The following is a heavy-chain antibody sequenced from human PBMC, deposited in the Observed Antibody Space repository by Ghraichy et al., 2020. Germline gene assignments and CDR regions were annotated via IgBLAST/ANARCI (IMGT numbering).Heavy chain of an antibody. J-gene: IGHJ4*02. CDR1: GGSFSGYY. CDR3: ARDKQWLARGLFDY. Sequence: SETLSLACAVYGGSFSGYYWSWIRQPPGKGLEWIGEINHSGSTNYNPSLKSRVTISVDTSKNQFSLKLSSVTAADTAVYYCARDKQWLARGLFDYWGQGTLVTVSS. V-gene: IGHV4-34*01. CDR2: INHSGST. D-gene: IGHD6-19*01.